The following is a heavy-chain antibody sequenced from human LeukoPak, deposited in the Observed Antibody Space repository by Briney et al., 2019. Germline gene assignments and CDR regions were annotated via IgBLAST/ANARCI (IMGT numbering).Heavy chain of an antibody. CDR3: ARESPNSGSYPFDY. CDR1: GGSISSSIYY. V-gene: IGHV4-39*02. Sequence: SETLSLTCTVSGGSISSSIYYWGWIRQPPGKGLEWIGSIYYSGSTYYNPSLKSRVTISVDTSKNQFSLKLSSVTAADTAVYYCARESPNSGSYPFDYWGQGTLVTVSS. J-gene: IGHJ4*02. CDR2: IYYSGST. D-gene: IGHD1-26*01.